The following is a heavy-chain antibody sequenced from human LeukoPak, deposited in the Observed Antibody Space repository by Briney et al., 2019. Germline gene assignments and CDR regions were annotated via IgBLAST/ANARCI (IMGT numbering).Heavy chain of an antibody. Sequence: GGSLRPSCAASGFTFTSYPMTCVRQAPGKGLEWVSAIIRSDGITHYADSVNGRFTISRDDSKNTLYLQMNSLRVEDTAVYYCATYLQSHPLDYWGQGTLVTVSS. J-gene: IGHJ4*02. CDR1: GFTFTSYP. CDR3: ATYLQSHPLDY. V-gene: IGHV3-23*01. CDR2: IIRSDGIT. D-gene: IGHD2-2*01.